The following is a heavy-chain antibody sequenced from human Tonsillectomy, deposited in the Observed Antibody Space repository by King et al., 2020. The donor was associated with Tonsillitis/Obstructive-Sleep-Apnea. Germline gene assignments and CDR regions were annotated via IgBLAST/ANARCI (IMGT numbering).Heavy chain of an antibody. J-gene: IGHJ3*02. CDR3: ARVYDRSGYSDRGAFDI. CDR2: MSYRGRT. Sequence: QLQESGPGLVKPSETLSLTCAVSGGSISSSTDHWDWIRQPPGKGLEWIGSMSYRGRTYHNPSLKSRVSISDNTAKNQFFLNLSSVTAADTAVYYCARVYDRSGYSDRGAFDIWGQGTMVIVSS. V-gene: IGHV4-39*01. D-gene: IGHD3-22*01. CDR1: GGSISSSTDH.